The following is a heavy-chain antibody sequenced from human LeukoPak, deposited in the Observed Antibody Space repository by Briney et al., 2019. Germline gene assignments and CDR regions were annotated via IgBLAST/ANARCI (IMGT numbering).Heavy chain of an antibody. V-gene: IGHV3-23*01. D-gene: IGHD1-26*01. Sequence: GGSLRLSCAASGFTFSSYAMSWVHQAPGKGLEWVSAISGSGGSTYYADSVKGRFTISRDNSKNTLYLQMNSLRAEDTAVYYCAKAPRIVGATYFDYWGQGTLVTVSS. J-gene: IGHJ4*02. CDR2: ISGSGGST. CDR1: GFTFSSYA. CDR3: AKAPRIVGATYFDY.